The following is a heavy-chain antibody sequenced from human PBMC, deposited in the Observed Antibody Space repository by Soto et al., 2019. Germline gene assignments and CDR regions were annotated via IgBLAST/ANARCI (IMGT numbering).Heavy chain of an antibody. CDR2: INHSGST. J-gene: IGHJ5*02. V-gene: IGHV4-34*01. Sequence: QVQLQQWGAGLLKPSETLSLTCAVYGGSFSGYYWSWIRQPPGKGLEWTGEINHSGSTNYNPSLKRRGTRSVYTSKNEFSQTLSSVTAAATAVYYCARVRPHILAGYYSRRSCWFGPWGQGTLVTVSS. D-gene: IGHD3-9*01. CDR3: ARVRPHILAGYYSRRSCWFGP. CDR1: GGSFSGYY.